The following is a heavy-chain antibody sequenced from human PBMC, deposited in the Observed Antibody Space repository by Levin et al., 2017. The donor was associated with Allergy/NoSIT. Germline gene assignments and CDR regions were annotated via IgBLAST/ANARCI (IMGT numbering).Heavy chain of an antibody. V-gene: IGHV3-33*05. CDR2: IPYDGSHK. J-gene: IGHJ4*02. CDR3: ARDAYYDSRGIRIDY. Sequence: PGGSLRLSCAASGFTFRSYGMHWVRQTPGKGLEWVAVIPYDGSHKYYADSVKGRFTISRDNSKNTLYLQMNSLRVEDTAVYYCARDAYYDSRGIRIDYWGQGILVTVSS. CDR1: GFTFRSYG. D-gene: IGHD3-22*01.